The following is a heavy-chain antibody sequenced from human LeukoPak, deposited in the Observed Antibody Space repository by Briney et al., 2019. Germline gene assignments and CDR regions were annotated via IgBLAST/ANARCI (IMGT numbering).Heavy chain of an antibody. V-gene: IGHV1-69*05. CDR2: IIPIYGAT. J-gene: IGHJ3*01. Sequence: SVKVSCKASGGSFTNDAISWVRQAPGQGLEWMGQIIPIYGATNYAQKFEDRVTISMDESPDTANMELSSLRSDDTAVYYCAREARYCEHTSCYPAFGLWGQGTPVTVSS. CDR3: AREARYCEHTSCYPAFGL. D-gene: IGHD2-2*01. CDR1: GGSFTNDA.